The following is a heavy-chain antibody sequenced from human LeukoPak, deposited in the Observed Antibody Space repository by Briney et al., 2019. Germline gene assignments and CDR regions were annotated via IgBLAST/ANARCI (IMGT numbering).Heavy chain of an antibody. V-gene: IGHV3-20*04. D-gene: IGHD3-9*01. CDR2: INWNGGST. J-gene: IGHJ4*02. CDR3: ARTSYYDILTGLDY. Sequence: SGGSLRLSCAASGFTFGDYGMSWVRQAPGKGLEWVSGINWNGGSTGYADSVKGRFTISRDNAKNSLYLQMNSLRAEDTALYYCARTSYYDILTGLDYWGQGTLVTVSS. CDR1: GFTFGDYG.